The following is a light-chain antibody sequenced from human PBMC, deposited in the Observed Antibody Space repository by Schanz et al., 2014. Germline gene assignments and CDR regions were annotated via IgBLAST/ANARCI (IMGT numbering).Light chain of an antibody. CDR3: QQHNNWPRT. Sequence: EIVMTQSPATLSVSPGERVTLSCRASQSVGSALAWYQQKPGQAPRLLIFSASARLSGSPARFSGSGSGTEFTLTISSLQSEDFAVYYCQQHNNWPRTFGQGTKVEV. CDR1: QSVGSA. V-gene: IGKV3-15*01. CDR2: SAS. J-gene: IGKJ1*01.